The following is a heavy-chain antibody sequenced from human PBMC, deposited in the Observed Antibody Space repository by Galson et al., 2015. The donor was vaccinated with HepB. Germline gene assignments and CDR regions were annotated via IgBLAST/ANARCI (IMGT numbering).Heavy chain of an antibody. V-gene: IGHV4-39*01. CDR3: ASLLWFGGGRDY. CDR2: IYYSGST. Sequence: ETLSLTCTVSGGSISSSSYYWGWIRQPPGKGLEWIGSIYYSGSTYYNPSLKSRVTISVDTSKNQFSLKLSSVTAADTAVYYCASLLWFGGGRDYWGQGTLVTVSS. D-gene: IGHD3-10*01. J-gene: IGHJ4*02. CDR1: GGSISSSSYY.